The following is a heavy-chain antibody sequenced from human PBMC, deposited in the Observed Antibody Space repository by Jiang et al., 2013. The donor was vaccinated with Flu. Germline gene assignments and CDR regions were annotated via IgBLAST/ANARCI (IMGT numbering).Heavy chain of an antibody. Sequence: GAEVKKPGASVKVSCKASGYTFTSSDINWVRQATGQGLEWMGWMNPNSGNTGYAQKFQGRVTMTRSTSVTTAYMELSSLRSEDTAVYYCARGRVAVAGTFQNWGQGTLVTVSS. V-gene: IGHV1-8*01. CDR1: GYTFTSSD. J-gene: IGHJ1*01. D-gene: IGHD6-19*01. CDR2: MNPNSGNT. CDR3: ARGRVAVAGTFQN.